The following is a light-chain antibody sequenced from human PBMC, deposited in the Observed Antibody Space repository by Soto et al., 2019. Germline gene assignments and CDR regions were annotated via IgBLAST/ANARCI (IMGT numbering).Light chain of an antibody. CDR2: GAS. CDR1: QSVSSTS. J-gene: IGKJ1*01. V-gene: IGKV3-20*01. CDR3: QQYGSSSWT. Sequence: DIVLTQSPGTLSLSPGERATLSCRASQSVSSTSLAWYQQKPGQAPRLLIYGASSRATGIPDRFSGSGSGTDFTLTISRLEPEEFAVYYCQQYGSSSWTFGQGTKVEIK.